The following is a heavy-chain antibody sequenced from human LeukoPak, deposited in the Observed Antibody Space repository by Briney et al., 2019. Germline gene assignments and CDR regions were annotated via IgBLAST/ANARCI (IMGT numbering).Heavy chain of an antibody. CDR1: GFTFSSYC. V-gene: IGHV3-23*01. D-gene: IGHD6-13*01. CDR2: IPGDGGST. J-gene: IGHJ6*03. Sequence: GGSLRLSCAASGFTFSSYCMSWVRQAPGKGLEWVAGIPGDGGSTYYADSVKGRFTISRDNSKNTLYLQMNSMRAEDTDIYYCAKVVRGIAACPTPYYDYYYMDVWGNGTTVTVSS. CDR3: AKVVRGIAACPTPYYDYYYMDV.